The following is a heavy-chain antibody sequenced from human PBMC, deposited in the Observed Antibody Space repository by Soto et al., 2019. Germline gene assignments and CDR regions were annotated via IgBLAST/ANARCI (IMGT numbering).Heavy chain of an antibody. V-gene: IGHV1-8*01. CDR3: ARVKLDYFDY. J-gene: IGHJ4*02. CDR1: GYSFTSYD. CDR2: MNPNSGNT. Sequence: QVQLVQSGAEVKKPGASVKVSCKASGYSFTSYDINWVRQATRQGLEWMGWMNPNSGNTAYAQKFQGRVTMTRNTSISAAYIELSSLRSEDTAVYYCARVKLDYFDYWGQGTLVTVSS.